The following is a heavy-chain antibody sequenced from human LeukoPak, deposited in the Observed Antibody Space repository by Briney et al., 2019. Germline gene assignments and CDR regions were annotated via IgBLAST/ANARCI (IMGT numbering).Heavy chain of an antibody. CDR3: AIAGIVNALDY. CDR1: GYTFSIYG. J-gene: IGHJ4*02. CDR2: IWYDGSNT. V-gene: IGHV3-33*01. Sequence: GGSLRLSCAASGYTFSIYGMNWVRQAPGKGLEWVAIIWYDGSNTYFAESVMGQFSISKDNFKNIVYLQMNSLKIEDTGVYYCAIAGIVNALDYWGQGAQVTVSP. D-gene: IGHD2/OR15-2a*01.